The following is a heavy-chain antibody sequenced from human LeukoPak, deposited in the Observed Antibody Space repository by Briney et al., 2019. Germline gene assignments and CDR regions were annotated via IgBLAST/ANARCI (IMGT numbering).Heavy chain of an antibody. V-gene: IGHV3-21*01. CDR2: ISSSSSYI. D-gene: IGHD6-6*01. CDR3: ARDLFSSSSDGEYYFDY. CDR1: RFTFSSYS. J-gene: IGHJ4*02. Sequence: GGSLRLSCAASRFTFSSYSMNWVRQAPGKGLEWVSSISSSSSYIYYADSVKGRFTISRDNAKNSLYLQMNSLRAEDTAVYYCARDLFSSSSDGEYYFDYWGQGTLVTVSS.